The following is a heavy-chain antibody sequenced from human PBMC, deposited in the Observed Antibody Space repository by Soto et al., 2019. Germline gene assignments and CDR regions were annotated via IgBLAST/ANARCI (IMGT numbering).Heavy chain of an antibody. J-gene: IGHJ4*02. CDR3: VLTHAAY. Sequence: GGSLRLSCAASGFIFSNYWIHWVRQAPGKGLVWVAGINNDGSNTNYADFVKGRFTIFRDNAKNTLYLQLNSLRAEDTAVYYCVLTHAAYWGQGTLVTVSS. D-gene: IGHD2-15*01. CDR1: GFIFSNYW. CDR2: INNDGSNT. V-gene: IGHV3-74*01.